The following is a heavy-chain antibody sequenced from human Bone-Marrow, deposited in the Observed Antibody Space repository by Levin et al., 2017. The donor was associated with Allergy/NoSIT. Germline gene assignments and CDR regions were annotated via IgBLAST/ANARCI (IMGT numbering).Heavy chain of an antibody. Sequence: GGSLRLSCAASGFTFSDYYMSWIRQTPGKGLEWVSYISGRGTTIYYADSVEGRFSISRDNAENSLHLQIDSLRAEDTAVYYCARGAGYSSAWAPFDFWGQGTLVTVSS. V-gene: IGHV3-11*01. CDR3: ARGAGYSSAWAPFDF. CDR2: ISGRGTTI. J-gene: IGHJ4*02. D-gene: IGHD6-19*01. CDR1: GFTFSDYY.